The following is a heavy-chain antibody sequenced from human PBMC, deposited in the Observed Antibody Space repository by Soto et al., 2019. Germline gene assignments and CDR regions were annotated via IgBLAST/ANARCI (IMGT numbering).Heavy chain of an antibody. V-gene: IGHV1-69*06. CDR3: ARAIGYSGYDSYY. Sequence: ASVKVSCKASGGTFSSYAISWVRQAPGQGLEWMGGIIPIFGTANYAQKFQGRVTITADKSTSTAYMELSSLRSEDTAVYYWARAIGYSGYDSYYWGQGTLVTVSS. J-gene: IGHJ4*02. CDR2: IIPIFGTA. D-gene: IGHD5-12*01. CDR1: GGTFSSYA.